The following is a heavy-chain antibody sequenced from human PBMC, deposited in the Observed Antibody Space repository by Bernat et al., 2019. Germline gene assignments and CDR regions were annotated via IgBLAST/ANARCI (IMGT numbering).Heavy chain of an antibody. CDR3: ARVEMEGYKIVTGYYADF. V-gene: IGHV5-51*03. CDR2: IYPGDSAT. CDR1: GYSFTKYW. D-gene: IGHD3-9*01. Sequence: EVQLVQSGEEVKKSGESLKISCQGSGYSFTKYWIGWVRQMPGKGLEWVGLIYPGDSATRYSPSFQGQVTMSADKSVNTAYLDWGSLTAADNAMYFCARVEMEGYKIVTGYYADFWGQGTLVTVSP. J-gene: IGHJ4*02.